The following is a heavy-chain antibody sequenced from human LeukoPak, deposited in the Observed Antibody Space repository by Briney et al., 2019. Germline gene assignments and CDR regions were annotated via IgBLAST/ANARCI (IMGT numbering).Heavy chain of an antibody. D-gene: IGHD2-2*01. CDR1: GGTFSSYA. CDR3: AREAVPAAEGYFDY. V-gene: IGHV1-69*04. Sequence: SVKVSCKASGGTFSSYAISWVRQAPGQGLEWMGRIIPILGIANYAQKFQGRVTITADKSTSTAYMELSSLRSEDTAVYYCAREAVPAAEGYFDYWGQGTLVTVSS. J-gene: IGHJ4*02. CDR2: IIPILGIA.